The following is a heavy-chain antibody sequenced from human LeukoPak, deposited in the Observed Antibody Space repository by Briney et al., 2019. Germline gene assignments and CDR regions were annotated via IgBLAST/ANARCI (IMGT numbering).Heavy chain of an antibody. CDR3: ARSTGQYQLLYFYYYMDV. V-gene: IGHV4-61*02. J-gene: IGHJ6*03. D-gene: IGHD2-2*01. CDR1: GGSISSGNYY. Sequence: PSQTLSLTCTVSGGSISSGNYYWSWIRQPAGKGLEWIGRIFASGSTNYNPSLKSRVTISVDTSKNQFSLKLNSVTAADTAVYYCARSTGQYQLLYFYYYMDVWGKGTTVTVSS. CDR2: IFASGST.